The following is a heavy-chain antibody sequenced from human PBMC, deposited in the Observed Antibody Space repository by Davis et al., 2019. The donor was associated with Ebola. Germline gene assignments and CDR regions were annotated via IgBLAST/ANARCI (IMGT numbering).Heavy chain of an antibody. Sequence: SVKVSCKTSGGTFSSFALGWVRQAPGQGLEWMGGIIPIFGAANYAQKFQGRVTISADESTSTAFMELTGLRSEDTAMYYCATRDSSSSWYYYYMDVWGKGTTVTVSS. V-gene: IGHV1-69*13. CDR2: IIPIFGAA. J-gene: IGHJ6*03. D-gene: IGHD6-6*01. CDR1: GGTFSSFA. CDR3: ATRDSSSSWYYYYMDV.